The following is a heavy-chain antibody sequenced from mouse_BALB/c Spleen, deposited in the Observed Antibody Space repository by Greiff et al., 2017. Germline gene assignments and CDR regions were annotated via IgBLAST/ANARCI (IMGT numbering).Heavy chain of an antibody. Sequence: EVQLQESGGGLVQPGGSLRLSCAASGFTFTDYYMSWVRQPPGKALEWLGFIRNKANGYTTAYSATVKGRFTISRDNSQSILYLQMNTLRAEDSAAYYCARASYDGYGDYAMDYWGQGTSVTVSS. D-gene: IGHD2-14*01. V-gene: IGHV7-3*02. CDR2: IRNKANGYTT. CDR3: ARASYDGYGDYAMDY. J-gene: IGHJ4*01. CDR1: GFTFTDYY.